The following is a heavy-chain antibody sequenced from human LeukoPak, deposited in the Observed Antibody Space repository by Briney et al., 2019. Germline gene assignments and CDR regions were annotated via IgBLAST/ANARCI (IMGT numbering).Heavy chain of an antibody. CDR1: GFSLSTSGMR. CDR3: ARSPTKYCSGGSCYGAFDY. V-gene: IGHV2-70*04. D-gene: IGHD2-15*01. CDR2: IDWDDDK. Sequence: SGPTLVNPIQTLTLTCTFSGFSLSTSGMRVSWIRQPPGKALEWLARIDWDDDKFYSTSLKTRLTISKNTSKNQVVLTMTNMDPVDTATYYCARSPTKYCSGGSCYGAFDYWGQGTLVTVSS. J-gene: IGHJ4*02.